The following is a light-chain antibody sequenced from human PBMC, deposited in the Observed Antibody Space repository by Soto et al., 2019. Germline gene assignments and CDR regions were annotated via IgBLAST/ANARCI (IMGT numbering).Light chain of an antibody. J-gene: IGKJ1*01. CDR1: QSVNSNY. Sequence: EIVLTQSPATLSLSPGERATLSCRASQSVNSNYVAWYQHKPGQGPRLLFYGATHRATGIPERVSGSGSGTDFTRTISRLEPEDFGVYYCQEYGNSPQTFGQGTKVEIK. CDR2: GAT. CDR3: QEYGNSPQT. V-gene: IGKV3-20*01.